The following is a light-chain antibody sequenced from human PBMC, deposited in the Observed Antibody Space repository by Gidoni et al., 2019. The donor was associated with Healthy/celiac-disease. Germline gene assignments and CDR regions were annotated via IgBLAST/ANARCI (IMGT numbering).Light chain of an antibody. CDR2: HAS. CDR1: QGISSA. V-gene: IGKV1-13*02. CDR3: QQYNSYPCS. Sequence: AITLTQSPSSLSASEGDRVTITCRASQGISSALAWYQRIRGKAPKLLIYHASILESGVPSRFSGRGSRTHVSLTICTLQREDFATYYCQQYNSYPCSFXQXTKLEIK. J-gene: IGKJ2*04.